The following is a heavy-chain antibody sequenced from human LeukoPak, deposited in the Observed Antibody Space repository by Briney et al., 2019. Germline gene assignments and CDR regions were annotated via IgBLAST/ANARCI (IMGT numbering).Heavy chain of an antibody. D-gene: IGHD3-10*01. Sequence: SETLSLTCTVSGGSISSGDYYWSWIRQPPGKGPEWIGYIYYSGSTYYNPSLKSRVTISVDTSKNQFSLKLSSVTAADTAVYYCARGPFYGSGSYGWSDPWGQGTLVTVSS. CDR1: GGSISSGDYY. V-gene: IGHV4-30-4*01. CDR3: ARGPFYGSGSYGWSDP. CDR2: IYYSGST. J-gene: IGHJ5*02.